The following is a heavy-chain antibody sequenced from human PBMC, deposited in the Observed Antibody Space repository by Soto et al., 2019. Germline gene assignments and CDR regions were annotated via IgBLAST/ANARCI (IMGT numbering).Heavy chain of an antibody. CDR2: ISASGTST. CDR1: GFTFNTYA. CDR3: ARGLGYCGSTSCYIWFDY. D-gene: IGHD2-2*02. V-gene: IGHV3-23*01. J-gene: IGHJ4*02. Sequence: GGSLRLSCAASGFTFNTYAMTWVRQAPGKGLEWVPTISASGTSTYYADSVKGRFTISRDNSMDTLYLQMNSLRAEDTAVYYCARGLGYCGSTSCYIWFDYWGQGTLVTVSS.